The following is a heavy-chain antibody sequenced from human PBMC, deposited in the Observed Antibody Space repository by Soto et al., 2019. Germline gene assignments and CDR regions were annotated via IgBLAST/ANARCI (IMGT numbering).Heavy chain of an antibody. CDR1: GFIFENFG. Sequence: LRLSFAASGFIFENFGMSWVRQAPGKGLEWISSISGSGFKKYYADSVKGRFTISKDNSKSTVYLELNNLSAEDTAVYHCAKNQGVELVPLATVDWFDPWGQGSVVTVSS. V-gene: IGHV3-23*01. J-gene: IGHJ5*02. D-gene: IGHD1-26*01. CDR2: ISGSGFKK. CDR3: AKNQGVELVPLATVDWFDP.